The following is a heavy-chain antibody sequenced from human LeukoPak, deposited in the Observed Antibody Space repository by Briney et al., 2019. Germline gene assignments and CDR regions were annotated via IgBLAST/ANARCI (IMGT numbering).Heavy chain of an antibody. CDR3: AKDLVSGSWFDP. V-gene: IGHV3-30*18. CDR2: ISYDGSNK. J-gene: IGHJ5*02. D-gene: IGHD3-10*01. CDR1: GFTFSSYG. Sequence: GGSLRLSCAASGFTFSSYGTHWVRQAPGKGLEWVAVISYDGSNKYYADSVKGRFTISRDNSKNTLYLQMNSLRAEDTAVYYCAKDLVSGSWFDPWGQGTLVTVSS.